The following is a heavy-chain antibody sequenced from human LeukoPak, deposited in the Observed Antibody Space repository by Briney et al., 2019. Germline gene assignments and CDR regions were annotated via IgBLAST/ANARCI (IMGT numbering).Heavy chain of an antibody. Sequence: SETLSLTCAVYGGSFSGYYWSWIRQPPGKGLEWIGEINHSGSTNYNPSLKSRVTISVDTSKNQFSLKLSSVIAADTAVYYCARRGPLGGVIVTHLPHFDYWGQGTLVTVSS. D-gene: IGHD3-16*02. CDR3: ARRGPLGGVIVTHLPHFDY. CDR1: GGSFSGYY. V-gene: IGHV4-34*01. CDR2: INHSGST. J-gene: IGHJ4*02.